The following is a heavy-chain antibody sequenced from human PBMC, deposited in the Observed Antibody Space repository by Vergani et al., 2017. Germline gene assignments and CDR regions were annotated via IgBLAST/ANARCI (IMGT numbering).Heavy chain of an antibody. D-gene: IGHD4-17*01. CDR3: TTGYGDKSIDY. V-gene: IGHV3-15*01. J-gene: IGHJ4*02. CDR1: GFTFSNAW. CDR2: IKSKTDGGTT. Sequence: VQLVESGGGVVQPGRSLRLSCAASGFTFSNAWMSWVRQAPGKGLEWVGRIKSKTDGGTTDYAAPVKGRFTISREDSKNTLYLQMNSLKTEDTAVYYCTTGYGDKSIDYWGQGTLVTVSS.